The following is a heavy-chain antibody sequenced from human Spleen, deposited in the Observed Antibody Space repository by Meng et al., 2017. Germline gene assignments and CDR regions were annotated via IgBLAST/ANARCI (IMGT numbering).Heavy chain of an antibody. J-gene: IGHJ4*02. V-gene: IGHV4-34*01. D-gene: IGHD4-11*01. CDR3: ARGPTTMAHDFDY. CDR2: INHSGST. Sequence: QVQLQQWGAGLLMPSETLSLTCVVSGGSFSDYYWSWTRQPPGKGLEWIGEINHSGSTNYNPSLESRATISVDTSQNNLSLKLSSVTAADSAVYYCARGPTTMAHDFDYWGQGTLVTVSS. CDR1: GGSFSDYY.